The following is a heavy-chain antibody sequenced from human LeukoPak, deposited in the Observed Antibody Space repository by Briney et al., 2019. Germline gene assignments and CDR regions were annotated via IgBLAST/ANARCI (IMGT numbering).Heavy chain of an antibody. D-gene: IGHD5-18*01. J-gene: IGHJ3*02. V-gene: IGHV3-66*04. Sequence: SGGSLRLSCAASGFTFSSNYMSWVRQAPGKGLEWVSVIYSGGIYNDGTPNYGDSVKGRFTISRDNSNNTLYLQMNSLRAENTAVDYCARRELLGYSYGLRTFNIWGQGTTVTVSS. CDR2: IYSGGIYNDGTP. CDR3: ARRELLGYSYGLRTFNI. CDR1: GFTFSSNY.